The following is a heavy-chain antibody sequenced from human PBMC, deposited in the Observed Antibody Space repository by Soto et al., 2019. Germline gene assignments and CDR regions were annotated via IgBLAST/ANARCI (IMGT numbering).Heavy chain of an antibody. CDR2: IIPIFGTA. Sequence: GASVKVSCKASGGTFSSYAIGWVRQAPGQGLEWMGGIIPIFGTANYAQKFQGRVTITADKSTSTAYMELSSLRSEDTAVYYCARGGLTGSPMFLHYYYGMDVWGQGTTVTVSS. J-gene: IGHJ6*02. CDR1: GGTFSSYA. V-gene: IGHV1-69*06. CDR3: ARGGLTGSPMFLHYYYGMDV. D-gene: IGHD3-10*01.